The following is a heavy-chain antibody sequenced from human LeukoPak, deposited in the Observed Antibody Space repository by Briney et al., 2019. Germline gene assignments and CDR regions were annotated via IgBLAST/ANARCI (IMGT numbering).Heavy chain of an antibody. V-gene: IGHV3-23*01. CDR3: ARGEDYYGSGSSKYYFYYMDV. CDR1: GFTFSSYG. J-gene: IGHJ6*03. D-gene: IGHD3-10*01. Sequence: GGSLRLSCAASGFTFSSYGMSWVRQAPGKGLEWVSAISGSGGSTYYADSVKGRFTISRDNAKNSLYLQMNSLRAEDTAVYYCARGEDYYGSGSSKYYFYYMDVWGKGTTVTISS. CDR2: ISGSGGST.